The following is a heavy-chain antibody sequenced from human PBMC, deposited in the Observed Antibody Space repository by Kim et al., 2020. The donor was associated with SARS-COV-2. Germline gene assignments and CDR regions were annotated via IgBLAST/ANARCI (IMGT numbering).Heavy chain of an antibody. CDR2: IKQDGSEK. D-gene: IGHD5-12*01. CDR3: ARATTPSGYPSFDY. J-gene: IGHJ4*02. V-gene: IGHV3-7*01. Sequence: GGSLRLSCAASGFTFSSYWMSWVRQAPGKGLEWVANIKQDGSEKYYVDSVKGRFTISRDNAKNSLYLQMNSLRAEDTAVYYCARATTPSGYPSFDYWGQGTLVTVSS. CDR1: GFTFSSYW.